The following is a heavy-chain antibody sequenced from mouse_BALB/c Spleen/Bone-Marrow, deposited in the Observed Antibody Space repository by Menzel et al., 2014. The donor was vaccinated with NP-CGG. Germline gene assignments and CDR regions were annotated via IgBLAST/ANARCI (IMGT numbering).Heavy chain of an antibody. CDR3: ASYYCGSGGFAY. Sequence: VQLKESGAELVKPGASVKFSCTASGFNIKDTYMHWVKQRPEQGLEWIGRIDPANGNTKYDPKFQGKATITADTSSNTAYLQLSSLTSEESAVYSCASYYCGSGGFAYWGQGTLVTVSA. CDR2: IDPANGNT. V-gene: IGHV14-3*02. D-gene: IGHD1-1*01. CDR1: GFNIKDTY. J-gene: IGHJ3*01.